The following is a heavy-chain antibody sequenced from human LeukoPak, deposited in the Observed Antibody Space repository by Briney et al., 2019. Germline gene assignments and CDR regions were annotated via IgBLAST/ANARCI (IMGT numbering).Heavy chain of an antibody. J-gene: IGHJ4*02. D-gene: IGHD5-24*01. V-gene: IGHV1-2*02. CDR1: GYTFTGYY. Sequence: ASVKVSCKASGYTFTGYYMHWVRQAPGQGLEWMGWINPNSGGTNYAQKFQGRVTMTRDTSISTAYMELSSLRSEDTAVYYCAGDMNYPTGYFDYWGQGTLVTVSS. CDR2: INPNSGGT. CDR3: AGDMNYPTGYFDY.